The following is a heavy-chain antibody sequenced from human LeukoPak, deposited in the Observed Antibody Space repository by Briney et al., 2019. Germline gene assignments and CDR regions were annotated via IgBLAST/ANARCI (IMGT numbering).Heavy chain of an antibody. CDR2: IYYSGST. CDR3: ASYCGGDCFYFDY. J-gene: IGHJ4*02. CDR1: GGSISSSSYY. Sequence: SETLSLTCTVSGGSISSSSYYWGWIRQPPGKGLEWIGSIYYSGSTYYNPSLKSRVTISVDTSKNQFSLKLSSVTAADTAVYYCASYCGGDCFYFDYWGRGTLVTVSS. V-gene: IGHV4-39*07. D-gene: IGHD2-21*02.